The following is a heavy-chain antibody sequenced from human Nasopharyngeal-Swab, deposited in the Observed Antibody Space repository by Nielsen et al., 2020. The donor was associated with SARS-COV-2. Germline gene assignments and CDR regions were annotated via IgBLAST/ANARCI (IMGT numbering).Heavy chain of an antibody. Sequence: GKSLKISCAASGFTFSSYWMSWVRQAPGKGLEWVANIKQDGSEKYYVDSVKGRFTISRDNAKNSLYLQMNSLRAEDTAVYYCARDTYSSSSQLYYYGMDVWGQGTTVTVSS. CDR3: ARDTYSSSSQLYYYGMDV. CDR2: IKQDGSEK. V-gene: IGHV3-7*01. CDR1: GFTFSSYW. J-gene: IGHJ6*02. D-gene: IGHD6-6*01.